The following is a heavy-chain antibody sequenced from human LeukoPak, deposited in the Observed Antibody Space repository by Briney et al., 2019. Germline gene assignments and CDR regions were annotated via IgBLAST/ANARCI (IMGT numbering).Heavy chain of an antibody. CDR2: ISWNSGSI. CDR1: GFTFDDYA. V-gene: IGHV3-9*03. CDR3: AKEVYYDSSGYYSSFDY. J-gene: IGHJ4*02. D-gene: IGHD3-22*01. Sequence: PGRSLRLSCAASGFTFDDYAMHWVRQAPGKGLEWVSGISWNSGSIGYADSVKGRFTISRDNAKNSLYLQMNSLRAEDVALYYCAKEVYYDSSGYYSSFDYWGQGTLVTVSS.